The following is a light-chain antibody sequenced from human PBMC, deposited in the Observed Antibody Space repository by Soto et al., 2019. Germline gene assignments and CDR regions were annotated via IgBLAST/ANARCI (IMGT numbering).Light chain of an antibody. V-gene: IGLV2-8*01. CDR3: SSYAGGNKFII. CDR1: SSDVGAYDY. J-gene: IGLJ2*01. Sequence: QSALTQPPSASGSPGQSVTISCTGTSSDVGAYDYVSWYQQHPGKAPKLLIYEVNKRPSGVPDRFSGSKSGNTASLTVSGLQADGEAAFYCSSYAGGNKFIIFGGGTKLTVL. CDR2: EVN.